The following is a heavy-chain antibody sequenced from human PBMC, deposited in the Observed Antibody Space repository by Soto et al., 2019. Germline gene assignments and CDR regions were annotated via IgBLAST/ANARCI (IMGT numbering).Heavy chain of an antibody. CDR3: ARGQLPAATTYFDF. Sequence: LRLSCAASGFTFSSYAIHWVRQAPGKGLEWVAIIWFDGSNKYYADSVKGRFSISRDNSKNTLFLQMDSLRAEDTAVYYCARGQLPAATTYFDFWGQGTLVTVSS. J-gene: IGHJ4*02. D-gene: IGHD2-15*01. CDR2: IWFDGSNK. V-gene: IGHV3-33*01. CDR1: GFTFSSYA.